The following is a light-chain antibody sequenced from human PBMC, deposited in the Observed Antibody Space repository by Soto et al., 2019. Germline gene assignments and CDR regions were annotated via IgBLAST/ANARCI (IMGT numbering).Light chain of an antibody. CDR3: QQYYNWPPYT. V-gene: IGKV3-15*01. CDR1: QSIGSN. Sequence: EIVMTQSPATLSVSPGERATLSCRASQSIGSNLAWYQQKPGQSPRLLIYGASTRATGLPARFSGSGSGTEFTLTISSLRSEDFAVYYCQQYYNWPPYTFGQGTKVDIK. J-gene: IGKJ2*01. CDR2: GAS.